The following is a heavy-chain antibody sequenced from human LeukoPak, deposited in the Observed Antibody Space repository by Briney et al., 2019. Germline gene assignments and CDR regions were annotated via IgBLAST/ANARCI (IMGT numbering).Heavy chain of an antibody. V-gene: IGHV1-69*05. J-gene: IGHJ6*03. CDR1: GGTFSSYG. CDR3: ATHPRNYYYYYMDV. CDR2: IIPIFGTA. Sequence: SVKVSCKASGGTFSSYGISWVRQAPGQGLEWMRRIIPIFGTANYAQKFQGRVTITTDESTSTAYMELSSLRSEDTAVYYCATHPRNYYYYYMDVWGKGTTVTVSS. D-gene: IGHD7-27*01.